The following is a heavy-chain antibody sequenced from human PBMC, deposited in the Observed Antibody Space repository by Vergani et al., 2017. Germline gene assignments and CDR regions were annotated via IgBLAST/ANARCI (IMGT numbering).Heavy chain of an antibody. CDR1: GDTLTELS. Sequence: QVQLVQSGAEVKKPGASVKVSCKVSGDTLTELSMHWVRQAPGKGLEGRGGFDPEDGETIYAQTFQGRVTMTEDTSTDTAYMELGSLRSADTAVYYCATGLLVRGVILEGTPLAYWGQGTLVTVSS. CDR2: FDPEDGET. D-gene: IGHD3-10*01. V-gene: IGHV1-24*01. CDR3: ATGLLVRGVILEGTPLAY. J-gene: IGHJ4*02.